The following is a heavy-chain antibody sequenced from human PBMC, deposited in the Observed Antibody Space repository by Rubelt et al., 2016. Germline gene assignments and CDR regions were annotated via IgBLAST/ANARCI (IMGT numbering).Heavy chain of an antibody. CDR2: IYYSGST. CDR3: ASQAGDTAMVTVDY. Sequence: QVQLQESGPGLVKPSQTLSLTCTVSGGSISSGGYYWSWIRQHPGKGLEWIGYIYYSGSTNYNPSRRSRVTISVDTSKNQFSLKLSSVTAADTAVYYCASQAGDTAMVTVDYWGQGTLVTVSS. D-gene: IGHD5-18*01. J-gene: IGHJ4*02. CDR1: GGSISSGGYY. V-gene: IGHV4-31*03.